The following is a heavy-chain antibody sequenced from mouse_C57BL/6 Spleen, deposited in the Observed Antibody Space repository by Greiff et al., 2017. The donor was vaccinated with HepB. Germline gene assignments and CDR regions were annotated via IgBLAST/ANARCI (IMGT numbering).Heavy chain of an antibody. CDR2: ISNGGGST. V-gene: IGHV5-12*01. CDR3: ARQGGNSWFAY. J-gene: IGHJ3*01. Sequence: EVKLEESGGGLVQPGGSLKLSCAASGFTFSDYYMYWVRQTPEKRLEWVAYISNGGGSTYYPDTVKGRFTISRDNAKNTLYLQMSRLKSEDTAMYYCARQGGNSWFAYWGQGTLVTVSA. D-gene: IGHD2-1*01. CDR1: GFTFSDYY.